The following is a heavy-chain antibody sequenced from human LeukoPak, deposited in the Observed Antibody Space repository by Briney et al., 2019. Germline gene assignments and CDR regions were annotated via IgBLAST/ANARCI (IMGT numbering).Heavy chain of an antibody. CDR2: ISSSGGTM. CDR1: GFTVSSFE. Sequence: QSGGSLRLSCEASGFTVSSFEINWVRQAPGKGLEWVSYISSSGGTMDYADPVKGRFTVSRDNGKKLVHLQLNSLRAEDTAVYFCARIPHPDYADAQWGQGTLVIVSS. V-gene: IGHV3-48*03. CDR3: ARIPHPDYADAQ. D-gene: IGHD4-17*01. J-gene: IGHJ4*02.